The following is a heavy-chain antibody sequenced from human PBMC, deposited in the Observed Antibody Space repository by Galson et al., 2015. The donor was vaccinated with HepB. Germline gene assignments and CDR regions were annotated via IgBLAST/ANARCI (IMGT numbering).Heavy chain of an antibody. CDR3: ATTEYSNDAFDI. D-gene: IGHD6-6*01. V-gene: IGHV1-18*01. Sequence: SVKVSCKASGYTFTSYGISWVRQAPGQGLEWMGWISAYNGNTNYAQKLQGRVTMTTDTSTSTAYMELRSLRSDDTAVYYCATTEYSNDAFDIWGQGTMVTVSS. J-gene: IGHJ3*02. CDR1: GYTFTSYG. CDR2: ISAYNGNT.